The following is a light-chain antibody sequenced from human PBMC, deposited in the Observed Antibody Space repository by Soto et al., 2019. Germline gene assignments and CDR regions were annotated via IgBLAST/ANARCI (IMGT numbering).Light chain of an antibody. Sequence: QSALTQPASASGSPGQSITISCTGTSSDVGAYDYVSWYQQHPGKVPKLIISEVINRPSGVSHRFSGSKSGNTASLTISGLQAEDEADYYCTSYTRGSPVVFGGGTKVTVL. CDR3: TSYTRGSPVV. J-gene: IGLJ2*01. V-gene: IGLV2-14*01. CDR1: SSDVGAYDY. CDR2: EVI.